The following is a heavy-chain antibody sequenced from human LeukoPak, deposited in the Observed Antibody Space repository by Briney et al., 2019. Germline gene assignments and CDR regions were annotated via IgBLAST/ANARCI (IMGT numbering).Heavy chain of an antibody. CDR2: INTDERTT. D-gene: IGHD5-12*01. CDR3: AKDETGGSGYLLYYFDY. Sequence: GGSLRLSCTTSGFTFGDYAVSWVRQAPGKGLLWVSRINTDERTTDYADSVKGRFTISRDNAKNSLYLQMNSLRAEDTALYYCAKDETGGSGYLLYYFDYWGQGTLVTVSS. CDR1: GFTFGDYA. V-gene: IGHV3-20*04. J-gene: IGHJ4*02.